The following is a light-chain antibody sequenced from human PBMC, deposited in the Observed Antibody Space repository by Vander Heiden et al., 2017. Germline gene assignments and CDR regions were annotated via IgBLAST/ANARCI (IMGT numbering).Light chain of an antibody. CDR2: KDN. J-gene: IGLJ3*02. CDR1: ALPNQY. V-gene: IGLV3-25*03. CDR3: QSSDSSGTFWV. Sequence: SYGLTPPPSVSLSQGQTARITYSGDALPNQYAYWYQQRPGQAPVLVIYKDNERPSGIPERFSGSSSGTTVTLTIGGVQAEDEADYYCQSSDSSGTFWVFGGGTKLTVL.